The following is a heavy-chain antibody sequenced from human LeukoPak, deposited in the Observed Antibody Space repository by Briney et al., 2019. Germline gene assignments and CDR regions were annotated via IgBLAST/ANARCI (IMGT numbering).Heavy chain of an antibody. V-gene: IGHV5-51*01. CDR2: IYPADSDT. J-gene: IGHJ4*02. CDR3: ARLTDNDSPFDY. Sequence: GESLQISCKGSGYGFTSYWIGWVRRLPGKGLEWMGVIYPADSDTKYSPSFQGQVTVSADKSISTAYLHWRSLKASDTAIYYCARLTDNDSPFDYWGRGTLVSVSS. D-gene: IGHD2-21*02. CDR1: GYGFTSYW.